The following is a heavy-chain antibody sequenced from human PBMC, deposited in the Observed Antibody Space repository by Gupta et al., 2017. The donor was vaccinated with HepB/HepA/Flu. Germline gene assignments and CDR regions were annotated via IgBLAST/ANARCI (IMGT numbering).Heavy chain of an antibody. Sequence: EVQLLESGGGLVQPGGSLRLSCAVSGFTFGGNAMSWVGQAQWKGLEWVLGIGSDVRTHYADSVKGRFTISRDISRNTLYLQMNSLRAEYTAVYYCAKDLHFWSAMDVWGEGTTVTVSS. CDR1: GFTFGGNA. J-gene: IGHJ6*03. CDR3: AKDLHFWSAMDV. CDR2: IGSDVRT. D-gene: IGHD3-3*02. V-gene: IGHV3-23*01.